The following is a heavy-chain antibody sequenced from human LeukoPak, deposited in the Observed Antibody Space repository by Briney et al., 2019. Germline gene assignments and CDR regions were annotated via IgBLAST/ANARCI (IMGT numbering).Heavy chain of an antibody. J-gene: IGHJ2*01. V-gene: IGHV1-46*01. CDR3: ARDLAYGDYVGVFDL. D-gene: IGHD4-17*01. Sequence: ASVTVSCKASGYTFTSYYMHWVRQAPGQGLEWMGIINPSGGSTSYAQKFQGRVTMTRDTSTSTVYMELSSLRSEDTAVYYCARDLAYGDYVGVFDLWGRGTLVTVSS. CDR1: GYTFTSYY. CDR2: INPSGGST.